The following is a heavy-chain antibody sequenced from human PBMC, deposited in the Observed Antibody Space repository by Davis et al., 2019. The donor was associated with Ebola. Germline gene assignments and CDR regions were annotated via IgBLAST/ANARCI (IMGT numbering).Heavy chain of an antibody. Sequence: GESLKISCAASGFTFSSYWMSWVRQAPGKGLEWVANIKQDGSEKYYVDSVKGRFTISRDNAKNSLYLQMNSLRAEDSAVYYCARDVWFGLTRLDYWGQGTLVTVSS. CDR1: GFTFSSYW. V-gene: IGHV3-7*01. CDR2: IKQDGSEK. J-gene: IGHJ4*02. D-gene: IGHD3-10*01. CDR3: ARDVWFGLTRLDY.